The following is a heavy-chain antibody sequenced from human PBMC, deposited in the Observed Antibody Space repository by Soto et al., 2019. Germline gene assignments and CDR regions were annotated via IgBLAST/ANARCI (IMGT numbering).Heavy chain of an antibody. J-gene: IGHJ5*02. CDR1: GFTFSSYS. D-gene: IGHD6-19*01. CDR2: ITSSSTI. CDR3: ARGTIKYSSGWYGFDP. V-gene: IGHV3-48*02. Sequence: EVQLAESGGGLVQPGGSLRLSCAASGFTFSSYSMNWVRQAPGKGLEWVSYITSSSTIYYADSVKGRFTISRDNAKNSLYLQMKSLRDEDTAIYYCARGTIKYSSGWYGFDPWGQGTLVTVSS.